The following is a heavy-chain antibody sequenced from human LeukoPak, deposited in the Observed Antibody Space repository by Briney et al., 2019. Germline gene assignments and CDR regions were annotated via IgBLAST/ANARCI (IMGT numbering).Heavy chain of an antibody. V-gene: IGHV3-64*01. CDR1: GFSFSSYA. J-gene: IGHJ4*02. CDR2: ISSNGGST. CDR3: ARGRYCSGASCNDRFSSDY. Sequence: GGSLRLSCAASGFSFSSYAMHWVRQAPGKGLEYVSVISSNGGSTYYANSVKGRFTISRDNSKSTLYLQMGSLRAEDMAVYYCARGRYCSGASCNDRFSSDYWGQGTLVTVSS. D-gene: IGHD2-15*01.